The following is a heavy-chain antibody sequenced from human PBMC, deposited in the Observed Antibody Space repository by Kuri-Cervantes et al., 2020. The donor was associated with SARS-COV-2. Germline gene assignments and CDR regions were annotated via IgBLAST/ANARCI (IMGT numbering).Heavy chain of an antibody. J-gene: IGHJ6*02. Sequence: GESLKISCTVSGGSISSSSYYWGWIRQPPGKGLEWVSRINSDGSSTSYADSVKGRFTISRDNAKNTLYLQMNRLRAEDTAVYYCARDRGSGYGMDVWGQGTTVTVSS. V-gene: IGHV3-74*01. CDR3: ARDRGSGYGMDV. CDR1: GGSISSSSYY. D-gene: IGHD6-19*01. CDR2: INSDGSST.